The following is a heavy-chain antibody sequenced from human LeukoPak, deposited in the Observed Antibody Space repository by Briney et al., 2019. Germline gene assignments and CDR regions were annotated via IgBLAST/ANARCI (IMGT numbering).Heavy chain of an antibody. Sequence: PGGSLRLSCAASGFTFSSYWMSWIRQPPGKGLEWIGSIYYSGSTYYNPSLKSPVTISVDRSKNQFSLKLSSVTAADTAVYYCARQEYSNSYFDYWGQGTLVTVSS. D-gene: IGHD6-6*01. CDR1: GFTFSSYW. V-gene: IGHV4-39*01. J-gene: IGHJ4*02. CDR2: IYYSGST. CDR3: ARQEYSNSYFDY.